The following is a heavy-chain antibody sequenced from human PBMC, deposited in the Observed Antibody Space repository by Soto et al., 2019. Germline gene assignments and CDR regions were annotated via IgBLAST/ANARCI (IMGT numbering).Heavy chain of an antibody. CDR3: ARQMGGLPALYYGMDV. J-gene: IGHJ6*02. CDR1: GGSITSSNW. V-gene: IGHV4-4*02. Sequence: PSETLSLTCAVSGGSITSSNWWSWVRQPPGKGLEWIGEVFHSGGTNYNPSLKSRVTISVDKSTNQFSLKLSSVTAADTAIYYCARQMGGLPALYYGMDVWGQGTTVTVYS. D-gene: IGHD2-2*01. CDR2: VFHSGGT.